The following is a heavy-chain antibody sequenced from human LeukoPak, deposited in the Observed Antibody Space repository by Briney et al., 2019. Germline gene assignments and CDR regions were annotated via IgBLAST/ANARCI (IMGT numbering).Heavy chain of an antibody. V-gene: IGHV4-4*07. CDR2: IYTSGST. D-gene: IGHD6-19*01. CDR1: GGSISSYY. Sequence: PSETLSLTCTVSGGSISSYYWSWIRQPAGKGLEWIGRIYTSGSTNYNPSLKSRVTMSVDTSKNQFSLKLSSVTAADTAVYYCARVCPHSSGWIDPFDYWGQGTLVTVSS. CDR3: ARVCPHSSGWIDPFDY. J-gene: IGHJ4*02.